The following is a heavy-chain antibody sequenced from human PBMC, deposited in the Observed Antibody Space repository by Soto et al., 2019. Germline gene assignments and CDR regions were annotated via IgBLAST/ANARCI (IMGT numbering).Heavy chain of an antibody. CDR3: ARELMTYYDFWSGSNPAGMDV. V-gene: IGHV4-4*07. CDR1: GDSINSYY. D-gene: IGHD3-3*01. CDR2: IYTSGST. J-gene: IGHJ6*02. Sequence: SETLSLTCTVSGDSINSYYWIWIGRPAGKGLEWIGRIYTSGSTNYNPSLKSRVTMSVDTSKSQFSLKLNSVTAADTAVYYCARELMTYYDFWSGSNPAGMDVWGQGTTVTVSS.